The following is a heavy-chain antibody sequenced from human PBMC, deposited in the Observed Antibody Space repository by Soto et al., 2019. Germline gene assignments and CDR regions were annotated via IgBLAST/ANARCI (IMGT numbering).Heavy chain of an antibody. CDR3: TGSVKVWYYYYGMDV. CDR1: GFTFSNAW. CDR2: IKSKTDGGTT. Sequence: EVQLVESGGGLVKPGGSLRLSCAASGFTFSNAWMNWVRQAPGKGLEWVGRIKSKTDGGTTDYAAPVKGRFTISRDDSKNTLYLQMNSLKTEDTAVYYCTGSVKVWYYYYGMDVWGQGTTVTVSS. J-gene: IGHJ6*02. V-gene: IGHV3-15*07.